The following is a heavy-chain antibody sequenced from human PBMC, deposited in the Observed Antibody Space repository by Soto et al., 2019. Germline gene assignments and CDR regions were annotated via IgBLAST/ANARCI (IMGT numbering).Heavy chain of an antibody. CDR3: ARDLPPPAYYYDSSGPDAFDI. V-gene: IGHV1-18*04. CDR1: GYTFTSYG. D-gene: IGHD3-22*01. CDR2: ISAYNGNT. J-gene: IGHJ3*02. Sequence: ASVKVSCKASGYTFTSYGISWVRQAPGQGLEWMGWISAYNGNTNYAQKLQGRVTMTTDTSTSTAYMELRSLRSDDTAVYYCARDLPPPAYYYDSSGPDAFDIWGQGTMVTV.